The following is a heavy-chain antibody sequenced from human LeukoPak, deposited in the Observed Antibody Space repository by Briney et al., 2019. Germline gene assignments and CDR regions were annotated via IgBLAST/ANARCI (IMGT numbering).Heavy chain of an antibody. CDR3: ARDTVNYDILTGYYSHYGMDV. Sequence: GGSLRLSCAASGFXFDDYGISWVRQAPGKGLEWVSVINWNGGSTGYADSVKGRFTISRDNAKNSLYLQMNSLRAEDTAVYYCARDTVNYDILTGYYSHYGMDVWGQGTTVTVSS. V-gene: IGHV3-20*04. CDR2: INWNGGST. D-gene: IGHD3-9*01. CDR1: GFXFDDYG. J-gene: IGHJ6*02.